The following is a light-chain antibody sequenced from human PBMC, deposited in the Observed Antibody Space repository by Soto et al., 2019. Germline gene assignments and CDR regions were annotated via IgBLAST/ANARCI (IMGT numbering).Light chain of an antibody. Sequence: QSVLTQPPSASGTPGQRVTISCSGSISNIGTNYVYWYQQLPGTAPKLLIFRHDQRPSGVPDRFSGSKSGTSASLAISGLRSGDEADYYCASWDDSLSGPVFGGGTQLTVL. CDR1: ISNIGTNY. CDR2: RHD. V-gene: IGLV1-47*01. J-gene: IGLJ2*01. CDR3: ASWDDSLSGPV.